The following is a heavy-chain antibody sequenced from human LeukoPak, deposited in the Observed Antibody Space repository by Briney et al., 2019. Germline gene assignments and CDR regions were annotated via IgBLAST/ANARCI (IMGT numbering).Heavy chain of an antibody. Sequence: GESLKISCKGSGYSFTSYWIAWVRQMPGKGLEWMGIIYPDDSDTKYSPPFQGQVSISADKSITTAHLQWSSLKASDTAMYYCARSDGSSPDAFDIWGQGTMVTVSS. CDR2: IYPDDSDT. CDR1: GYSFTSYW. J-gene: IGHJ3*02. V-gene: IGHV5-51*01. D-gene: IGHD6-13*01. CDR3: ARSDGSSPDAFDI.